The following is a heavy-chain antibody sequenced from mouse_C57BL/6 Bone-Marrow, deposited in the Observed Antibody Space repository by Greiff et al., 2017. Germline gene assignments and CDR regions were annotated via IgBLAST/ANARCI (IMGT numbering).Heavy chain of an antibody. V-gene: IGHV14-4*01. CDR1: GFNIKDDY. CDR3: TTHIFYGYDVDY. CDR2: IDPENGDT. J-gene: IGHJ2*01. Sequence: VQLKQSGAELVRPGASVKLSCTASGFNIKDDYMHWVKQRPEQGLEWIGWIDPENGDTEYASKFQGKATITADTSSNTAYLQLSSLTSEDTAVYYCTTHIFYGYDVDYWCQGTTLTVSS. D-gene: IGHD2-2*01.